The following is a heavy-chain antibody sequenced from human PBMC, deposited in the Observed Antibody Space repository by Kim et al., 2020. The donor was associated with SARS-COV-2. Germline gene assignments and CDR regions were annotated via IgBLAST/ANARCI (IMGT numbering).Heavy chain of an antibody. CDR3: AREEHNGSSGKDF. V-gene: IGHV3-30-3*01. Sequence: GGSLRLSCEASGFTFSTYNMHWVRQAPGKGLDWVAVVLSDGSNQWYTDSVKGRFTISRDNSKDTVYLEMNSLGPEDTAIYYCAREEHNGSSGKDFWGQGTRVAVSS. D-gene: IGHD3-10*01. CDR2: VLSDGSNQ. J-gene: IGHJ4*02. CDR1: GFTFSTYN.